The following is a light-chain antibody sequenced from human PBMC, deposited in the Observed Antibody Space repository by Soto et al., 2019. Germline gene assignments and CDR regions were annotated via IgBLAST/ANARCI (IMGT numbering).Light chain of an antibody. CDR3: QSYDTNLSIL. J-gene: IGLJ2*01. V-gene: IGLV1-40*01. Sequence: QLVLTQPPSVSGAPGQRVSIPCTGSSSNIGAGYHVHWYQQFPGTAPKLLIYDDINRPSGVPDRSSGSKSGTSASLAITGLQADDEAHYYCQSYDTNLSILFGGGTKLTVL. CDR2: DDI. CDR1: SSNIGAGYH.